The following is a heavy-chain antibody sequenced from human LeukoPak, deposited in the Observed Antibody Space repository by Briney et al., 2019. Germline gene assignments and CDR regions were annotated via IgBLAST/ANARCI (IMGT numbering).Heavy chain of an antibody. D-gene: IGHD3-22*01. CDR3: ASRPGYYYDSSGYQGRGAFDI. V-gene: IGHV4-31*03. Sequence: SQTLSLTCTVSGGSISSGVYYWSWIRQHPGTGLEWIGYIYYSGSTYYNPSLKSRVTISVDTSKNQFSLKLSSVTAADTAVYYCASRPGYYYDSSGYQGRGAFDIWGQGTMVTVSS. J-gene: IGHJ3*02. CDR1: GGSISSGVYY. CDR2: IYYSGST.